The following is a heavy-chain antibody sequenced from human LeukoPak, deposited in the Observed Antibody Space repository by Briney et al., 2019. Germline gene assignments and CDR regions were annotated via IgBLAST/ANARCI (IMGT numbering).Heavy chain of an antibody. CDR2: IYYSGST. Sequence: PSETLSLTCAVSGYSISSGDYYWSWIRQPPGKGLEWIGYIYYSGSTYYNPSLKSRVTISVDTSKNQFSLKLSSVTAADTAVYYCARGSAGGYEVRWTGYYYMDVWGKGTTVTVSS. CDR1: GYSISSGDYY. V-gene: IGHV4-30-4*08. J-gene: IGHJ6*03. D-gene: IGHD5-12*01. CDR3: ARGSAGGYEVRWTGYYYMDV.